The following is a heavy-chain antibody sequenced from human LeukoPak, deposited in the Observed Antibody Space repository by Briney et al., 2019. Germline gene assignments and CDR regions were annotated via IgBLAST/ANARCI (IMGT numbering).Heavy chain of an antibody. J-gene: IGHJ6*02. Sequence: GGSLRLSCTASGFTFSDFHMSWIRQAPGKGLEWVAVMSYDGSGKYYADSVKGRFTISRDNSKSTLYLQMNSLRAEDTAVYYCAREAGYGMDVWGQGTTVTVSS. CDR1: GFTFSDFH. CDR3: AREAGYGMDV. V-gene: IGHV3-30*03. CDR2: MSYDGSGK. D-gene: IGHD6-19*01.